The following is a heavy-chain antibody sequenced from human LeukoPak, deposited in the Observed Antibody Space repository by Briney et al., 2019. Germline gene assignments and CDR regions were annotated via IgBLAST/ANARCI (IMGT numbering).Heavy chain of an antibody. CDR3: ARGSSTSMLGYYYYYYMDV. J-gene: IGHJ6*03. CDR1: GFTFSSYG. CDR2: ISGSGGST. D-gene: IGHD2-2*01. Sequence: GGSLRLSCAASGFTFSSYGMSWVRQAPGKGLEWVSAISGSGGSTYYADSVKGRFTISRDNSKNTLYLQMNSLRAEDTAVYYCARGSSTSMLGYYYYYYMDVWGKGTTVTISS. V-gene: IGHV3-23*01.